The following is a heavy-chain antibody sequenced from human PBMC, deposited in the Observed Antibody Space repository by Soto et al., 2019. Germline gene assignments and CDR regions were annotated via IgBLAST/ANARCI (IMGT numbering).Heavy chain of an antibody. D-gene: IGHD3-22*01. CDR3: AKDEYYYDSSGYQYT. CDR1: GFTFSSYA. V-gene: IGHV3-23*01. Sequence: GGSLRLSCAASGFTFSSYAMSWVRQAPGKGLEWVSAISGSGGSTYYADSVKGRFTISRDNSKNTLYLQMNSLRAEDTAVYYCAKDEYYYDSSGYQYTLGQGTLVTVSS. CDR2: ISGSGGST. J-gene: IGHJ5*02.